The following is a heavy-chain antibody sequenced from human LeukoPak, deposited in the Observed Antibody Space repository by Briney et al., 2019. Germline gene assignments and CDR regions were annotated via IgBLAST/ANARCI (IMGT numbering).Heavy chain of an antibody. CDR1: GDSISSSNW. J-gene: IGHJ4*02. CDR2: IYHSGST. Sequence: SSETLSLTCAVSGDSISSSNWWSWVRQPPGKGPEWIGEIYHSGSTSYNPSLKSRVTISVDKSNNQFSLKLTSVTAADTAVYYCARTYSGSYYVAFDYWGQGTLVTVSS. CDR3: ARTYSGSYYVAFDY. V-gene: IGHV4-4*02. D-gene: IGHD1-26*01.